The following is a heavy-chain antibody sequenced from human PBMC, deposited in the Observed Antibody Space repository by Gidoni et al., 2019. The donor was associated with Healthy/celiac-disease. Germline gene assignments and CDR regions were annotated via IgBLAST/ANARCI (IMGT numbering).Heavy chain of an antibody. CDR3: AKTGETDYYDSSGYYFDY. J-gene: IGHJ4*02. CDR1: GFTFSSYA. D-gene: IGHD3-22*01. V-gene: IGHV3-23*01. Sequence: AASGFTFSSYAMSWVRQAPGKGLAWVSAISGSGGSTYYADSVKGRFTISRDNSKNTLYLQMNSLRAEDTAVYYCAKTGETDYYDSSGYYFDYWGQGTLVTVSS. CDR2: ISGSGGST.